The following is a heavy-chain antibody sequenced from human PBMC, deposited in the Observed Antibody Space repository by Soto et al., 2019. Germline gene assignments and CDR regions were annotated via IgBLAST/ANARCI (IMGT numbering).Heavy chain of an antibody. CDR2: IWYDGSNK. J-gene: IGHJ6*02. CDR3: ARDRAAAGTGGYSSGWYGDYYYGMDV. Sequence: QRLSCAASGFTFSSYGMHWVRQAPGKGLEWVAVIWYDGSNKYYADSVKGRFTISRDNSKNTLYLQMNSLRAEDTAVYYCARDRAAAGTGGYSSGWYGDYYYGMDVWGQGTTVTVSS. CDR1: GFTFSSYG. D-gene: IGHD6-19*01. V-gene: IGHV3-33*01.